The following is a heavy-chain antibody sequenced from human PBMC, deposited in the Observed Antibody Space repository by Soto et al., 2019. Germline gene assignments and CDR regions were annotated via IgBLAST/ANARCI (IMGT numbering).Heavy chain of an antibody. D-gene: IGHD3-3*01. V-gene: IGHV3-30*18. CDR2: ISYDGSNK. Sequence: PGGSLRLSCAASGFTFSSYGMHWVRQAPGKGLEWVAVISYDGSNKYYADSVKGRFTISRDNSKNTLYLQMNSLRAEDTAVYYCAKDGENYDFWSGYSYYYYYMDVWGKGTTVTVSS. J-gene: IGHJ6*03. CDR3: AKDGENYDFWSGYSYYYYYMDV. CDR1: GFTFSSYG.